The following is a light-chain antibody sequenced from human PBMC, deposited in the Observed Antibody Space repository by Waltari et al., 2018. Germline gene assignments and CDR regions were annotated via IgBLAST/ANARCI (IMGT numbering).Light chain of an antibody. J-gene: IGKJ1*01. V-gene: IGKV1-39*01. CDR1: QFINVY. Sequence: DIQVTQSPSSLSASVGDRVTITCRSSQFINVYLNWYHQKSGRAPTLLIHDASILQAGVPLRFSGSGSGTNFTLIINSLHPDDFGFFFCQQSYIVPWTFGLGTKVEMK. CDR2: DAS. CDR3: QQSYIVPWT.